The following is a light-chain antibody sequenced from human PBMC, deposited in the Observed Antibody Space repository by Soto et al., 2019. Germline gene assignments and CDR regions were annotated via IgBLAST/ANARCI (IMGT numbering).Light chain of an antibody. Sequence: DIQMTQSPSPLSASVGDRVTITCQASQDISNYLNWYQQKPGKAPKLLIYDASNLETGVPSRFSGSGSGTDFTFTISSLQPEDIATYYCQQYDNLLSFGPGTKVDI. CDR1: QDISNY. CDR3: QQYDNLLS. J-gene: IGKJ3*01. CDR2: DAS. V-gene: IGKV1-33*01.